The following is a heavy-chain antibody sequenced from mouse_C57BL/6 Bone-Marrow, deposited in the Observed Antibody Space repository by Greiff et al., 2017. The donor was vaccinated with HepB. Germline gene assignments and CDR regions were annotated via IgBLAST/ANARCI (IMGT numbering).Heavy chain of an antibody. J-gene: IGHJ2*01. V-gene: IGHV1-61*01. CDR2: IYPSDSET. CDR3: ARSGYYYGSSRFDY. CDR1: GYTFTSYW. D-gene: IGHD1-1*01. Sequence: QVHVKQPGAELVRPGSSVKLSCKASGYTFTSYWMDWVKQRPGQGLEWIGNIYPSDSETHYNQKFKDKATLTVDKSSSTAYMQLSSLTSEDSAVYYCARSGYYYGSSRFDYWGQGTTLTVSS.